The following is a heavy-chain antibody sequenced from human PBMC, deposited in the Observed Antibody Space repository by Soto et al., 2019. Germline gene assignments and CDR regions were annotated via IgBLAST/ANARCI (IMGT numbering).Heavy chain of an antibody. CDR3: AKGNVIAPAGIPLSYYYYGMDV. D-gene: IGHD6-13*01. CDR1: GFTFSSYA. CDR2: SSGSGGSR. J-gene: IGHJ6*02. V-gene: IGHV3-23*01. Sequence: VQLLESGGGLVQPGGSLRLSCAASGFTFSSYAMSWVRQAPGKGLEWVSGSSGSGGSRYYADSVKGRFTISRDNAKNTLYLQMNSLRAEDTAVYYCAKGNVIAPAGIPLSYYYYGMDVWGQGTTVTVFS.